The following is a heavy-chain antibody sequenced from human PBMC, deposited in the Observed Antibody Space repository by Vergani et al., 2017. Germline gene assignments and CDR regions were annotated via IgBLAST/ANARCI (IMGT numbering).Heavy chain of an antibody. V-gene: IGHV3-13*01. Sequence: EVDLVESGGGLVQPGGSLRLSCAASGFTFSTYDMHWVRQATGKGLEWVSAIGTASDTYYPGSVKGRFTISRENAKNSLYLQMNGLRAGDTAVYYCARRDSSSPALDYWGQGTLVTVSS. CDR1: GFTFSTYD. J-gene: IGHJ4*02. D-gene: IGHD6-6*01. CDR3: ARRDSSSPALDY. CDR2: IGTASDT.